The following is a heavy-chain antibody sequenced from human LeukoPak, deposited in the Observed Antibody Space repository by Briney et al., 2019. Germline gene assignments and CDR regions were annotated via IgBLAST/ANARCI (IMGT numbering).Heavy chain of an antibody. CDR2: IKPNSGGT. CDR3: ASGTTDIVVVPATLRNYYFDY. J-gene: IGHJ4*02. D-gene: IGHD2-2*01. Sequence: ASVEVSCKASGYSFADYYMHWVRQAPGQGLEWMGWIKPNSGGTRSAQKFQGRVTMTRDTSISTAYMELSSLRSEDTAVYYCASGTTDIVVVPATLRNYYFDYWGQGTLVTVSS. V-gene: IGHV1-2*02. CDR1: GYSFADYY.